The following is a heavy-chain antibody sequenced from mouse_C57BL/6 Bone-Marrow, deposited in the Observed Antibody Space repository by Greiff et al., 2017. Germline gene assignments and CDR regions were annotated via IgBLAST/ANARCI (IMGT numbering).Heavy chain of an antibody. D-gene: IGHD2-4*01. Sequence: EVQLVESGGGLVKPGGSLTLSCAASGFTFSSYALSWVRQTPEKRLEWVATISDGGSYTYYPDNVKGRFTISRDNAKNNLYLQMSHLTSEDTAMYDCARENDYAWFAYWGQGTLVTGSA. J-gene: IGHJ3*01. CDR2: ISDGGSYT. V-gene: IGHV5-4*01. CDR1: GFTFSSYA. CDR3: ARENDYAWFAY.